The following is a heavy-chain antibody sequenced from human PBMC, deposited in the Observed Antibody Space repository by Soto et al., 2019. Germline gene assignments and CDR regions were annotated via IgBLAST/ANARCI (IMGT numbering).Heavy chain of an antibody. CDR3: ARALPVAKGGFDP. Sequence: PGGSLRLSCAASGFTVGNTYMTWVRQPPGKGLECVSVIYTAGGTNYADSVKGRFIISRDNSKNTLYLQMNSLRAEDTAVYYCARALPVAKGGFDPWGQGTLVTVSS. CDR1: GFTVGNTY. CDR2: IYTAGGT. V-gene: IGHV3-53*01. D-gene: IGHD2-2*01. J-gene: IGHJ5*02.